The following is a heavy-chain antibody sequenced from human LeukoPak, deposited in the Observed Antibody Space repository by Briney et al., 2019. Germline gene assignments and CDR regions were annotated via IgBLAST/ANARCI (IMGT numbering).Heavy chain of an antibody. CDR2: FDPEDGET. CDR1: GCTLTELS. Sequence: ASVKVSCKVSGCTLTELSMHWVRQAPGKGLEWMGGFDPEDGETIYAQKFQGRVTMTEDTSTDTAYMELSSLRSEDTAVYYCATTQYDILTGYPLPYYFDYWGQGTLVTVSS. J-gene: IGHJ4*02. V-gene: IGHV1-24*01. D-gene: IGHD3-9*01. CDR3: ATTQYDILTGYPLPYYFDY.